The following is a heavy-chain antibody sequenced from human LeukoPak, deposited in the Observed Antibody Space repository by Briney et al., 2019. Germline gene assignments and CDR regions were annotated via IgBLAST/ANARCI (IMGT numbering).Heavy chain of an antibody. CDR2: ISSSGTTI. D-gene: IGHD2-15*01. J-gene: IGHJ5*02. V-gene: IGHV3-48*03. Sequence: GGSLRLSCAASGFTFSSYEMNWVRQAPGKGLEWVSYISSSGTTIYYADSVKGRFTISRDNAKNSLYLQMNSLRAEDMAVYYCARVGVVVAATGNLWFDPWGQGTLVTVSS. CDR1: GFTFSSYE. CDR3: ARVGVVVAATGNLWFDP.